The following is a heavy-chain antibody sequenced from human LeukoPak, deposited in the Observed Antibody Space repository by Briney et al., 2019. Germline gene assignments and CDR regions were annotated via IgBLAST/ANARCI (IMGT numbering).Heavy chain of an antibody. CDR1: GYTFTSYG. D-gene: IGHD6-19*01. CDR2: MNPNSGNT. CDR3: ARFTVAGDY. V-gene: IGHV1-8*02. Sequence: ASVKVSCKASGYTFTSYGISWVRQAPGQGLEWMGWMNPNSGNTGYAQKFQGRVTMTRNTSISTAYMELSSLRSEDTAVYYCARFTVAGDYWGQGTLVTVSS. J-gene: IGHJ4*02.